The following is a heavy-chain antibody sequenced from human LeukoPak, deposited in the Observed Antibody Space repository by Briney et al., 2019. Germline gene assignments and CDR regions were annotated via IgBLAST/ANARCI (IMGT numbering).Heavy chain of an antibody. CDR3: AKVDRGVINRAHFDY. CDR1: GFTFSNYD. J-gene: IGHJ4*02. V-gene: IGHV3-23*01. D-gene: IGHD3-10*01. CDR2: ISGSGGST. Sequence: AGGSLRLSCAASGFTFSNYDMNWVRQAPGKGLEWVSAISGSGGSTYYADSVKGRFTISRDNSKNTLYLQMNSLRAKDTAVYYCAKVDRGVINRAHFDYWGQGTLVTVSS.